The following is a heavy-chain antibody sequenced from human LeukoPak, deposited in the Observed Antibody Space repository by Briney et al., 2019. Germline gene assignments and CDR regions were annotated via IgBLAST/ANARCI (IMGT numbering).Heavy chain of an antibody. Sequence: GGSLRLSSAASGFTFSSYAMHWVRQAPGKGLEWVAVISYDGSNKYYADSVKGRFTISRDNSKNTLYLQMNSLRAEDTAVYYCARGPVYSDYWGQGTLVTVSS. J-gene: IGHJ4*02. V-gene: IGHV3-30*01. CDR3: ARGPVYSDY. D-gene: IGHD5-12*01. CDR2: ISYDGSNK. CDR1: GFTFSSYA.